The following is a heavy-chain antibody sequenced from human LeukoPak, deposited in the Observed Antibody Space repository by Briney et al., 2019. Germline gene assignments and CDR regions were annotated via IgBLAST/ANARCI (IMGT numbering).Heavy chain of an antibody. J-gene: IGHJ2*01. CDR1: GGSVSSGSYY. CDR2: IYYRGST. D-gene: IGHD1-26*01. Sequence: SETLSLTCTVSGGSVSSGSYYWSWIRQPPGKGLGWIGYIYYRGSTNYNPSLKSRVTISVDTSKNQFSLKLSSVTAADTAVYYCARSGYSGSYYRGWYFDLWGRGTLVTVSS. V-gene: IGHV4-61*01. CDR3: ARSGYSGSYYRGWYFDL.